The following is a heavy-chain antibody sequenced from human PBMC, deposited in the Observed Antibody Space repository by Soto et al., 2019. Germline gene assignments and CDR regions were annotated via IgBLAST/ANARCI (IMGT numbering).Heavy chain of an antibody. CDR3: ARGGNIVATIDHYYYYMDV. Sequence: GASVKVSCKASGYAFTGYYMHWVRQAPGQGLEWMGWINPNSGGTNYAQKFQGWVTMTRDTSINTAYMELSRLRSDDTAVYYCARGGNIVATIDHYYYYMDVWGKGTTVTVSS. D-gene: IGHD5-12*01. CDR2: INPNSGGT. CDR1: GYAFTGYY. V-gene: IGHV1-2*04. J-gene: IGHJ6*03.